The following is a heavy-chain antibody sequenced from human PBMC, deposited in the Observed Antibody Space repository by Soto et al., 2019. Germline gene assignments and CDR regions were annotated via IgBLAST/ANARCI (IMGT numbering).Heavy chain of an antibody. V-gene: IGHV3-23*01. J-gene: IGHJ4*02. Sequence: EVQLLESGGGLVQPGGSLRLSCAASGFTFSSYAMSWVRQAPGKGLEWVSAISGSGGSTYYADSVRGRFTISRDNSKNTLYLQMNSLRAEDTAVYFCAKRPGRFYGDYDPENSYYFYYWGQGTLVTVSS. CDR1: GFTFSSYA. CDR2: ISGSGGST. D-gene: IGHD4-17*01. CDR3: AKRPGRFYGDYDPENSYYFYY.